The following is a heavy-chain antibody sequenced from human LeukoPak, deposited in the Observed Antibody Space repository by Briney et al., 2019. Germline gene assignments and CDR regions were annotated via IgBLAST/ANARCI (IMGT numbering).Heavy chain of an antibody. CDR2: ISGDGGST. Sequence: GGSLRLSCAASGFTFDDYAMHWVRQAPGKGLEWVSLISGDGGSTYYADSVKGRFTISRDNSKNTLYLQMNSLRAEDTAVYYCAKDKGGITYVFDYWGQGTLVTVSS. V-gene: IGHV3-43*02. J-gene: IGHJ4*02. D-gene: IGHD1-1*01. CDR3: AKDKGGITYVFDY. CDR1: GFTFDDYA.